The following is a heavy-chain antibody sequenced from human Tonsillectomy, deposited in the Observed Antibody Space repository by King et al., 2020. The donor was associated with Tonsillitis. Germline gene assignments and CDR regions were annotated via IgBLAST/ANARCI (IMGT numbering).Heavy chain of an antibody. CDR2: ISYDGSNK. D-gene: IGHD6-19*01. CDR1: GFSFSSYG. Sequence: VQLVESGGGVVQPGRSLRLSCAASGFSFSSYGMHWVRQAPGKGLEWVAVISYDGSNKYYADSVKGRFTISRDNSKNTLYLQMNSLRAEDTAVYYCANVVPIPGRGVASNFAGMDVGGQGPTATVSS. J-gene: IGHJ6*02. CDR3: ANVVPIPGRGVASNFAGMDV. V-gene: IGHV3-30*18.